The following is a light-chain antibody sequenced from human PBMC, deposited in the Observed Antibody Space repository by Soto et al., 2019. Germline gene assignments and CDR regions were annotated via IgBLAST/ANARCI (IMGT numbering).Light chain of an antibody. J-gene: IGKJ1*01. CDR1: QSLLHSNGYNY. CDR2: LGS. Sequence: DIVMTQSPLSVPVTPGERASISCRSSQSLLHSNGYNYLDWYLQKPGQSPQLLIYLGSNRASGVPDRFSGSGSGTDFTLKISRVEAEDVGVYYCMQPLQSWTFGQGTKVDIK. V-gene: IGKV2-28*01. CDR3: MQPLQSWT.